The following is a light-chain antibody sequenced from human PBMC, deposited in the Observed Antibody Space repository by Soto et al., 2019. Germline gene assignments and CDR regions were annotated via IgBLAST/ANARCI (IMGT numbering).Light chain of an antibody. CDR3: QQYGSSPPRT. CDR1: QSVSSN. V-gene: IGKV3-20*01. J-gene: IGKJ1*01. CDR2: GAS. Sequence: EIVITQSPATLSVFPGERATLSCRGSQSVSSNLAWYQQKPGQAPRLLIYGASTRATDVPDRFSGSGSGADFTLSISRLEPEDFAVYYCQQYGSSPPRTFGQGTKVDIK.